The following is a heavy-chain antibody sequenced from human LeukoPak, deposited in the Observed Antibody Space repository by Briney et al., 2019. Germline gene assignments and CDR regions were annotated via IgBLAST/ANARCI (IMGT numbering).Heavy chain of an antibody. Sequence: SQTLSLTCAISGDSVSSNSAAWNWIRQSPSRGLEWLGRTYYRSKWYNDYAVSVKSRITINPDTSKNQFSLQLNSVTPEDTAVYYCARGDYYDSSGYGAGQPNLDYWGQGTLVTVSS. D-gene: IGHD3-22*01. CDR2: TYYRSKWYN. J-gene: IGHJ4*02. V-gene: IGHV6-1*01. CDR3: ARGDYYDSSGYGAGQPNLDY. CDR1: GDSVSSNSAA.